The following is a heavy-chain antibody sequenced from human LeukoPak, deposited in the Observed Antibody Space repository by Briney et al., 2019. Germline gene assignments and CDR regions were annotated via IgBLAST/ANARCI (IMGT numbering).Heavy chain of an antibody. J-gene: IGHJ6*02. CDR3: ARVLKVEMATTYYYYYGMDV. D-gene: IGHD5-12*01. Sequence: SQTLSLTCAISGDSVSSNSAAWNWIRQSPSRGLEWLGRTYYRSKWYNDYAVSVKSRITINPDTSKNQFSLQLNSATPEDTAVYYCARVLKVEMATTYYYYYGMDVWGQGTTVTVSS. V-gene: IGHV6-1*01. CDR1: GDSVSSNSAA. CDR2: TYYRSKWYN.